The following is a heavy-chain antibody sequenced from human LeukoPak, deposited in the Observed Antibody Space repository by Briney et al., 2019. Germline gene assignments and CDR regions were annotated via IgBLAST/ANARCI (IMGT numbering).Heavy chain of an antibody. Sequence: PGGSLRLSCAASGFTFSSYGMHWVRQAPGKGLGWVAVISYDGSNKYYADSVKGRFTISRDNSKNTLYLQMNSLRAEDTAVYYCAKGPGSSSWYYYFDYWGQGTLVTVSS. D-gene: IGHD6-13*01. CDR2: ISYDGSNK. V-gene: IGHV3-30*18. J-gene: IGHJ4*02. CDR1: GFTFSSYG. CDR3: AKGPGSSSWYYYFDY.